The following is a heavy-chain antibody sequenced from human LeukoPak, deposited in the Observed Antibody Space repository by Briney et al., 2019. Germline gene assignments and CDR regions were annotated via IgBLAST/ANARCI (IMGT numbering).Heavy chain of an antibody. CDR1: GFTFSSYG. J-gene: IGHJ6*04. Sequence: GGSLRLSCAASGFTFSSYGMHWVRQAPGKGLEWVAVISYDGSNKYYADSVKGRFTISRDNSKNTLYLQMNSLRAEDTAVYYCAKDAAKWFGDSYYNYYGMDVWGKGTTVTVSS. V-gene: IGHV3-30*18. D-gene: IGHD3-10*01. CDR2: ISYDGSNK. CDR3: AKDAAKWFGDSYYNYYGMDV.